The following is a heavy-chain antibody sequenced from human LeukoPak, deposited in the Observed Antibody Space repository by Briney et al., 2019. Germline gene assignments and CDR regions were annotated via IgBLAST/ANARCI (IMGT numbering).Heavy chain of an antibody. V-gene: IGHV3-7*01. CDR1: GFSFSVNW. Sequence: GGSLRLSCAASGFSFSVNWMSRVRQAPGKGPEWVASIKKDESEKYYVDSVSGRFTISRDNAKNSLYLQMNSLRVEDTAVYYCAKEGYWGRGTLVTVSS. CDR3: AKEGY. CDR2: IKKDESEK. J-gene: IGHJ4*02.